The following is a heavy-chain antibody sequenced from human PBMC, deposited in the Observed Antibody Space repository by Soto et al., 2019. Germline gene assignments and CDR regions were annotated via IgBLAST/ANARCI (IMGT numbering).Heavy chain of an antibody. CDR3: ASHNFFCGGDCNSSGMDV. Sequence: GASVKVSCKAFGGTFSSYAICWVRQAPGQGPEWMGGIIPMFGSTNYAQKFQGHVTISADKSTSTAYLQWSSLRASDTAVYYCASHNFFCGGDCNSSGMDVWGQGTTVTVSS. CDR1: GGTFSSYA. V-gene: IGHV1-69*06. D-gene: IGHD2-21*02. CDR2: IIPMFGST. J-gene: IGHJ6*02.